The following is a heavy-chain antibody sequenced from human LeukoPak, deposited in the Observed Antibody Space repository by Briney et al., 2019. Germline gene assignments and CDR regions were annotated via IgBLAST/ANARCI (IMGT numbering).Heavy chain of an antibody. CDR2: INHSGST. CDR1: GGSFSGYY. CDR3: ARATVTTISYFDY. V-gene: IGHV4-34*01. Sequence: SETLSLTCAVYGGSFSGYYWSWIRQPPGKGLEWIGEINHSGSTNYNPSLKSRVTISVDTSKNQFSLKLSSVTAADTAVYYCARATVTTISYFDYWGQGTLVTVSS. J-gene: IGHJ4*02. D-gene: IGHD4-17*01.